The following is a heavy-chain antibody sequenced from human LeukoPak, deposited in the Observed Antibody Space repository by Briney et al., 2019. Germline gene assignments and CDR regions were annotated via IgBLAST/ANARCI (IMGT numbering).Heavy chain of an antibody. D-gene: IGHD3-9*01. V-gene: IGHV3-74*01. CDR3: ARDGVFLTGYYCDY. J-gene: IGHJ4*02. Sequence: PGGSLRLSCAASGFTFSNAWMLWVRQAPGKGLVWVSRINSDGSSTSYADSVKGRFTISRDNAKNTLYLQMNSLRAEDTAVYYCARDGVFLTGYYCDYWGQGTLVTVSS. CDR2: INSDGSST. CDR1: GFTFSNAW.